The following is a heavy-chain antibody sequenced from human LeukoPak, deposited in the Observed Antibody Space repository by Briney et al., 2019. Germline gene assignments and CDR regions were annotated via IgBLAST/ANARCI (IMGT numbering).Heavy chain of an antibody. D-gene: IGHD5-18*01. Sequence: GGSLRLSCAASGFTFSTNVMTWVRQAPGKGLEWVSSISVNGGSTYYADSVKGRFTISRDNSKNTLCLQMNSLRAEDTAVYYCAGRPTGYSSGYIHWGQGTLVTVSS. J-gene: IGHJ4*02. CDR1: GFTFSTNV. V-gene: IGHV3-23*01. CDR2: ISVNGGST. CDR3: AGRPTGYSSGYIH.